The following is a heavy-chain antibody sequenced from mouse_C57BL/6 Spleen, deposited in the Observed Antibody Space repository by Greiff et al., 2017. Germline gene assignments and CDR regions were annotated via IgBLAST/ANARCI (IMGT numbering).Heavy chain of an antibody. Sequence: QVQLQQPGAELVKPGASVKLSCTASGYTFTSSWMHWVKQRPGQGLEWIGMIHPNSGSTNYNEKFTSKATLTVDKSSSTAYMQLSSLTSEDSAVYYCARVYDYDEGFAYWGQGTLVTVSA. CDR3: ARVYDYDEGFAY. CDR2: IHPNSGST. J-gene: IGHJ3*01. V-gene: IGHV1-64*01. CDR1: GYTFTSSW. D-gene: IGHD2-4*01.